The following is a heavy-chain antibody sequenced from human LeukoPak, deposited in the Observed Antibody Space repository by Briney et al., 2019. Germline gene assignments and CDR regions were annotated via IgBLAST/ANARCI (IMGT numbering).Heavy chain of an antibody. Sequence: ASVKVSCKASGYTFTSYDINWVRQATGQGLEWMGWINPNSGGTNYAQKFQGRVTMTRDTSISTAYMELSRLRSDDTAVYYCAREDSGSSLDYWGQGTLVTVSS. CDR1: GYTFTSYD. J-gene: IGHJ4*02. CDR2: INPNSGGT. D-gene: IGHD1-26*01. V-gene: IGHV1-2*02. CDR3: AREDSGSSLDY.